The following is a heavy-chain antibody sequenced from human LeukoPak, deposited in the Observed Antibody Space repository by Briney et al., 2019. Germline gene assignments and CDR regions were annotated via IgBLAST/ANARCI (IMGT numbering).Heavy chain of an antibody. CDR3: ARRGGVILSDAFDI. CDR2: ISSSGSTI. CDR1: GFTFSSYE. V-gene: IGHV3-48*03. J-gene: IGHJ3*02. Sequence: GGSLRLSCAASGFTFSSYEMNWVRQAPGKGLEWVSYISSSGSTIYYADSVKGRFTISRDNAKNSLYLQMNSLRAEDTAVYYCARRGGVILSDAFDIWGQGTMVTVSS. D-gene: IGHD3-3*01.